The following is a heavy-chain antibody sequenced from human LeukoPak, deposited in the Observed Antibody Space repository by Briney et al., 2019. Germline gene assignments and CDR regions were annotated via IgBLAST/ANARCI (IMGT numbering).Heavy chain of an antibody. J-gene: IGHJ4*02. V-gene: IGHV4-39*01. CDR2: IYYSGNT. Sequence: SETLSLTCTVSGVSISSSNSYWGWIRQPPGKGLEWIGSIYYSGNTYYNASLKSQASISIDTSKNRFSLKLTSVTAADTAVYYCARQTGSGLFILPGGQGTLVTVSS. CDR1: GVSISSSNSY. D-gene: IGHD3/OR15-3a*01. CDR3: ARQTGSGLFILP.